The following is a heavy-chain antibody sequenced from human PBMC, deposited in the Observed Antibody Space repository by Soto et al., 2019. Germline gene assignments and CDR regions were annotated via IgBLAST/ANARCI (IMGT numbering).Heavy chain of an antibody. Sequence: QVQLVESGGGVVQPGRSLRLSCAASGFTFSSYGMHWVRQAPGKGLEWVAVIWYDGSNKYYADSVKGRFTISRDNSKNTLYLQMNSLRAEDTAVYYCASQMVPEAFDIWGQGTMVTVSS. D-gene: IGHD2-8*01. J-gene: IGHJ3*02. CDR2: IWYDGSNK. V-gene: IGHV3-33*01. CDR1: GFTFSSYG. CDR3: ASQMVPEAFDI.